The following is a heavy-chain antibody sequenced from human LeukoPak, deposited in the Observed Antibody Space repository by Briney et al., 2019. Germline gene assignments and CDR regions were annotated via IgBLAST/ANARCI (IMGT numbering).Heavy chain of an antibody. Sequence: SETLSLTCAVYGGSFSGYYWSWIRQPPGKGLEWIGEIKHGGSTNYNPSLKSRVTISVDTSKNQFSLKLSSVTAADTAVYYCARDFSGFDPWGQGTLVTVSS. J-gene: IGHJ5*02. CDR1: GGSFSGYY. D-gene: IGHD2-15*01. CDR2: IKHGGST. V-gene: IGHV4-34*01. CDR3: ARDFSGFDP.